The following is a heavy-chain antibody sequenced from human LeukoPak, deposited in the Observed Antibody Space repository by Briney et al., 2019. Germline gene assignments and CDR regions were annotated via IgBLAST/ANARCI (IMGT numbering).Heavy chain of an antibody. Sequence: GASVKVSCKASGYIFTSYDINWVRQATGQGLEWMGWMNPNSGNTGYAQKFQGRVTITRNTSISTAYMELSSLRSEDTAVYYCARGLGRWSRIGYYYYYMDVWGKGTTVTVSS. CDR2: MNPNSGNT. CDR3: ARGLGRWSRIGYYYYYMDV. D-gene: IGHD3-16*01. CDR1: GYIFTSYD. J-gene: IGHJ6*03. V-gene: IGHV1-8*03.